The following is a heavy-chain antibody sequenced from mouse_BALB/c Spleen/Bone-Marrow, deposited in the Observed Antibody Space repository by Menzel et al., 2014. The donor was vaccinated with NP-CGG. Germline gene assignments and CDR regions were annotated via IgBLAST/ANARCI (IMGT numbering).Heavy chain of an antibody. CDR1: GFNIKDTY. Sequence: EVQLQQSGAELVKPGASVELSCTASGFNIKDTYMHWVKQRPEQGLEWIGRIDPANGNTKYDPKFQGKATITADTSSNTAYLQLSSLTSEDTAVYYCARWGKLGRGYFDVWGAGTTVTASS. D-gene: IGHD4-1*01. CDR3: ARWGKLGRGYFDV. J-gene: IGHJ1*01. V-gene: IGHV14-3*02. CDR2: IDPANGNT.